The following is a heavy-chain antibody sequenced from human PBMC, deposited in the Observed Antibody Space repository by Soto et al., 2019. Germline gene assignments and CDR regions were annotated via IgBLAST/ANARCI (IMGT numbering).Heavy chain of an antibody. CDR3: ARPYSNRWSIYYGIDV. J-gene: IGHJ6*02. CDR1: GFTLSSYS. CDR2: ISSRSDII. Sequence: EVQLVEPGGGLIQPGGSLRLSCADTGFTLSSYSMNWVRQAPGKGLEWISYISSRSDIIYYADSVKGRFTISRDNARNSLYLQMNSLRDEDTAVYYCARPYSNRWSIYYGIDVWGQGTTVTVSS. D-gene: IGHD6-13*01. V-gene: IGHV3-48*02.